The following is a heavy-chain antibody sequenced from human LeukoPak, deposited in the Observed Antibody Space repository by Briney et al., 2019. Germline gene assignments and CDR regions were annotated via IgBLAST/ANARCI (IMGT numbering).Heavy chain of an antibody. CDR1: SDFMNTYH. CDR2: LHVSGNT. Sequence: PSDTLSLMCTVWSDFMNTYHGPGIRQPTGKGLEWIGRLHVSGNTNFNPSLKSRVSISVDKSKKQFSLKMTSATAADTAVYFCARDPFRSSFESWGQGILVTVSS. D-gene: IGHD3-3*01. V-gene: IGHV4-4*07. CDR3: ARDPFRSSFES. J-gene: IGHJ4*02.